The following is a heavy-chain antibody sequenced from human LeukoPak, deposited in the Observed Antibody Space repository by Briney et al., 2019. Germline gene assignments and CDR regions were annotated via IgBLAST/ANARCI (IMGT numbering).Heavy chain of an antibody. CDR2: ISYDGSNK. J-gene: IGHJ6*03. Sequence: GGSLRLSRAASGFTFSSYAMHWVRQAPGKGLEWVAVISYDGSNKYYADSVKGRFTISRDNSKNTLYLQMNSLRAEDTAVYYCAGDLPSSGWYYYYYYMDVWGKGTTVTVSS. V-gene: IGHV3-30-3*01. CDR1: GFTFSSYA. D-gene: IGHD6-19*01. CDR3: AGDLPSSGWYYYYYYMDV.